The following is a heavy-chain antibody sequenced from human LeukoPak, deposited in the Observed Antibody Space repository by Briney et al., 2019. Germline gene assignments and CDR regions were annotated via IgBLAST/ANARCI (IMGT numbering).Heavy chain of an antibody. J-gene: IGHJ4*02. CDR2: IYTSGST. D-gene: IGHD2-21*02. Sequence: SETLSLTCSVSGGSISSGSYYWSWIRQPAGKGLEWIGRIYTSGSTNYNPSLKSRVTMSVDTSNNQFSLKLSSVTAADTAVYYCARDRWGQDKYFDCWGRGTLVTVSS. CDR1: GGSISSGSYY. CDR3: ARDRWGQDKYFDC. V-gene: IGHV4-61*02.